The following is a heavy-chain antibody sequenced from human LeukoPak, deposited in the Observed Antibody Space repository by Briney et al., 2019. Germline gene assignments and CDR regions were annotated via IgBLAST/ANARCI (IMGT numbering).Heavy chain of an antibody. CDR2: IGPRNSAA. CDR1: GYTFTCYY. CDR3: AREGSDQLSKDFDY. V-gene: IGHV1-2*02. J-gene: IGHJ4*02. D-gene: IGHD2-2*01. Sequence: ASVKVSCKASGYTFTCYYMHWVRQAPGQGLEWMGYIGPRNSAASYAEKFQGRVTMTRDTSLSTAYMELSRLTSDDTAVYYCAREGSDQLSKDFDYWGQGTLVTVSS.